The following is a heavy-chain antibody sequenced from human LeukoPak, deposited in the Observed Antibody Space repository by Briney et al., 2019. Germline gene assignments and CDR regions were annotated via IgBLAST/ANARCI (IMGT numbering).Heavy chain of an antibody. Sequence: ASVKVSCKASGGTFSSYTISWVRQAPGQGLEWMGRIIPILGIANYAQKFQGRVTITADKSTSTAYMELSSLRSEDTAVYYCAREGSSSGGFDYWGQGTLVTVSS. CDR3: AREGSSSGGFDY. CDR1: GGTFSSYT. D-gene: IGHD6-6*01. J-gene: IGHJ4*02. CDR2: IIPILGIA. V-gene: IGHV1-69*04.